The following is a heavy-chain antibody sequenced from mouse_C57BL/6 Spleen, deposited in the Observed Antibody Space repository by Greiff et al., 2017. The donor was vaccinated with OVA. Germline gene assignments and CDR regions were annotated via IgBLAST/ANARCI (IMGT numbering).Heavy chain of an antibody. CDR3: ARDDSPAMDY. J-gene: IGHJ4*01. CDR2: ISYDGSN. Sequence: EVQLQQSGPGLVKPSQSLSLTCSVTGYSITSGYYWNWIRQFPGNKLEWMGYISYDGSNNYNPSLKNRISITRDTSKNQFFLKLNSVTTEDTATYYCARDDSPAMDYWGQGTSVTVSS. D-gene: IGHD2-4*01. CDR1: GYSITSGYY. V-gene: IGHV3-6*01.